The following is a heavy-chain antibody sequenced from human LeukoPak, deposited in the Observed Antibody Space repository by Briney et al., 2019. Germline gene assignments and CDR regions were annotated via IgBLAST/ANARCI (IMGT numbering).Heavy chain of an antibody. CDR1: GFTFSSYA. CDR2: ISGSGGST. J-gene: IGHJ4*02. D-gene: IGHD3-22*01. V-gene: IGHV3-23*01. CDR3: AKEKSITMIVVVITGGYFDY. Sequence: GGSLRLSCAASGFTFSSYAMSWVRQAPGKGLEWVSAISGSGGSTYYADSVKGRFTISRDNSKNTLYLQMNSLRAEDTAVYNCAKEKSITMIVVVITGGYFDYWGQGTLVTVSS.